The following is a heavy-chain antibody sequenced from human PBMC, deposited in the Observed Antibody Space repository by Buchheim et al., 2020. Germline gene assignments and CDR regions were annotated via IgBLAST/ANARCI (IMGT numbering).Heavy chain of an antibody. CDR2: IYHSGST. D-gene: IGHD1-7*01. CDR3: ARHRLGLPGFDY. J-gene: IGHJ4*02. V-gene: IGHV4-4*02. CDR1: GDSISSYW. Sequence: QVQLQESGPGLARPSGTLSLTCAVSGDSISSYWWSWVRQPPGKGLEWIGEIYHSGSTNYNPSLKSRVSISLDKSKNEFSLKLSSVTDADTAEYYCARHRLGLPGFDYWGQGTL.